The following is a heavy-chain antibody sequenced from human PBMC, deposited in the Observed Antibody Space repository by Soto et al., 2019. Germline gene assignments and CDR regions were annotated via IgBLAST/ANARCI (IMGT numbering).Heavy chain of an antibody. CDR3: VKEFGY. CDR2: ISTSSSNM. Sequence: EVQLVESGGVLVQPGGSLRLSCAASGFTFSNYIMNWVRQAPGKGLEWVSHISTSSSNMYYADSVKGRFTISRDNAKNSLYLQMNSLRDEDTAVYYCVKEFGYWGQGTLVTVSS. J-gene: IGHJ4*02. V-gene: IGHV3-48*02. CDR1: GFTFSNYI.